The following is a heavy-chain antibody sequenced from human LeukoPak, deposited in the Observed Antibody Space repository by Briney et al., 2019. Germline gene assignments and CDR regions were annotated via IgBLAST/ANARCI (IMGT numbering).Heavy chain of an antibody. CDR2: IYYSGST. CDR3: ARTYGSSGLGFFDL. J-gene: IGHJ2*01. CDR1: GGSISRYY. Sequence: PSQTLSLTRTLSGGSISRYYWSWIRQPPGKGLEWIGYIYYSGSTNYSPSLKNQLTIPVGTPEHQLSLKLGSVTAADTAVYYCARTYGSSGLGFFDLWGRGTLVTVSS. D-gene: IGHD6-13*01. V-gene: IGHV4-59*01.